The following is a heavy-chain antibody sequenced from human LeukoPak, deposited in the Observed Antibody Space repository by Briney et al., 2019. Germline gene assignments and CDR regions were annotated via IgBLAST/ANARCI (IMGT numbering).Heavy chain of an antibody. D-gene: IGHD3-10*01. CDR1: GFPFSSYA. V-gene: IGHV3-23*01. Sequence: GGSLRLSCSASGFPFSSYAMHWVRQAPGKGLEYVSAISGSGGSTYYADSVKGRFTISRDYSKNTLYLQMNSLRAEDTAVYYCAKGRDYYGSGPTGYDYWGQGTLVTVSS. CDR3: AKGRDYYGSGPTGYDY. CDR2: ISGSGGST. J-gene: IGHJ4*02.